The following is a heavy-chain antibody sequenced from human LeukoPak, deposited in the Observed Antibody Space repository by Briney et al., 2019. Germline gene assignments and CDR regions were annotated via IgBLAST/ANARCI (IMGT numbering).Heavy chain of an antibody. D-gene: IGHD6-19*01. Sequence: SQTLSLTCAISGDSVSSNSAVWTWIRQSPSRGLEWLGRTYYRSKWYNDYAASVKSRITINPDTSKNHFSLQLNSVTPEDTAVYYCARESASGWAEYWGQGTLVTVSS. CDR3: ARESASGWAEY. J-gene: IGHJ4*02. V-gene: IGHV6-1*01. CDR2: TYYRSKWYN. CDR1: GDSVSSNSAV.